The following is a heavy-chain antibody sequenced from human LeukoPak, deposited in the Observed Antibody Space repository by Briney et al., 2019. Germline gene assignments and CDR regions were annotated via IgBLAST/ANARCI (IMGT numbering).Heavy chain of an antibody. Sequence: GGSLRLSCAASGFTFSSYSMNWVRQAPGKGLEWVSSISGSGGSTYYADSVKGRFTISRDNSKNTQYLQMNSLRAEDTAVYYCAKVEYSSNIPQHWGQGTLVTASS. CDR3: AKVEYSSNIPQH. D-gene: IGHD6-6*01. CDR2: ISGSGGST. V-gene: IGHV3-23*01. CDR1: GFTFSSYS. J-gene: IGHJ1*01.